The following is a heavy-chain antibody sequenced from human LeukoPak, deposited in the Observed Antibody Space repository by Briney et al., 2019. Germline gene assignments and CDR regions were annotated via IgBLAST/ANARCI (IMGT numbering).Heavy chain of an antibody. J-gene: IGHJ3*01. Sequence: GGSLRLSCVTSGISFSSNTMNWVRQAPGGGLEWLSSISTSSSYIYYADSVKGRFTISRDNANNSLFLQMTSLRAEDTAIYYCARWKPRSDAFDFWGKGTMVIVSS. D-gene: IGHD1-1*01. CDR3: ARWKPRSDAFDF. CDR2: ISTSSSYI. CDR1: GISFSSNT. V-gene: IGHV3-21*01.